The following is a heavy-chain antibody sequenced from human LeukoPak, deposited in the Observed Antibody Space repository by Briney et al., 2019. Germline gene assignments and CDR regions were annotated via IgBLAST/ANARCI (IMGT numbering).Heavy chain of an antibody. Sequence: SETLSLTCTVSGYSISSGYYWGWIRQPPGKGLEWIGSIYYSGSTYYNPSLKSRVTISVDTSKNQFSLKLSSVTAADTAVYYCARHSSGWYSLYYFDYWGQGTLVTVSS. V-gene: IGHV4-38-2*02. D-gene: IGHD6-19*01. J-gene: IGHJ4*02. CDR2: IYYSGST. CDR1: GYSISSGYY. CDR3: ARHSSGWYSLYYFDY.